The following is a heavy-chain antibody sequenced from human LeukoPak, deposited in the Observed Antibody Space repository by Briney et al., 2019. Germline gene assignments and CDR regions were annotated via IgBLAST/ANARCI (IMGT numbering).Heavy chain of an antibody. J-gene: IGHJ4*02. CDR3: ARDLSSRGVISLDY. CDR1: GGSISNYS. D-gene: IGHD3-10*01. V-gene: IGHV4-4*07. Sequence: SETLSLTCTAPGGSISNYSWSWIRQPAGKGLEWIGRIYSDGRTNYDLSLSSRLAMSVDTSKNQFSLKLSSVTAADTAVYYCARDLSSRGVISLDYWGQGTLVTVSS. CDR2: IYSDGRT.